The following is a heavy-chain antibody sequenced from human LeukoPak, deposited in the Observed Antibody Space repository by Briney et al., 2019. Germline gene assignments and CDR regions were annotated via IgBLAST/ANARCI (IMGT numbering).Heavy chain of an antibody. J-gene: IGHJ4*02. CDR3: ARGPNSNWSGLDF. Sequence: PGGFLRLSCTASGFSFSGHWMHWARQLPGKRLVWVSRISPTGSTTSYADSVKGRFTVSRDNAKNTLYLQVNNLRAEDTAVYYCARGPNSNWSGLDFWGQGTLLTVSS. CDR2: ISPTGSTT. D-gene: IGHD6-6*01. CDR1: GFSFSGHW. V-gene: IGHV3-74*01.